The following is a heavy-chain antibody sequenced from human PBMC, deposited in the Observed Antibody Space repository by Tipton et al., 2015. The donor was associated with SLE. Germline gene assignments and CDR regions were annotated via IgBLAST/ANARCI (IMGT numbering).Heavy chain of an antibody. D-gene: IGHD3-9*01. Sequence: TLSLTCTVYGASVSSFCWNWIRQSPGKGLEWIACVCNSVSTNYDPSLKSRGTISVDTSKNHFSLELTSVTAADTAVYYCARDPGMSRYLDGRYFDYWGRGTQVTVSS. CDR2: VCNSVST. CDR3: ARDPGMSRYLDGRYFDY. J-gene: IGHJ4*02. V-gene: IGHV4-4*08. CDR1: GASVSSFC.